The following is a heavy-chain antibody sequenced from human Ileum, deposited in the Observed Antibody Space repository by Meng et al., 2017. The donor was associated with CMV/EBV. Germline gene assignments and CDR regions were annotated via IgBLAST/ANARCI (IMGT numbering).Heavy chain of an antibody. CDR2: ISGGSDIT. CDR3: ARNTKVTDPEY. D-gene: IGHD2-21*02. J-gene: IGHJ4*02. CDR1: GFTFSSYA. Sequence: SCAASGFTFSSYAMSWVRQAPGKGLGWVSAISGGSDITYYADSVTGRFTISRDNSKNTLYLQMNTLKAEDTAVYYCARNTKVTDPEYWGQGTLVTVSS. V-gene: IGHV3-23*01.